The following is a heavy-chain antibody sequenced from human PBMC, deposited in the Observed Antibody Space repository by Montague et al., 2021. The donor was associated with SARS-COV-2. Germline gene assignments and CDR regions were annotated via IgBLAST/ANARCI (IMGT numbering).Heavy chain of an antibody. CDR2: IKSKTDGGTT. CDR3: VREPSSGSFRFTFDL. Sequence: SLRLSCAASGFTFSNAWMSWVRQAPGKGLEWVCRIKSKTDGGTTDYAAPVKGRFTISRADSKNTLYLQMNSLKVEDTAVYYCVREPSSGSFRFTFDLWGRGTLVTVSS. V-gene: IGHV3-15*01. D-gene: IGHD1-26*01. J-gene: IGHJ2*01. CDR1: GFTFSNAW.